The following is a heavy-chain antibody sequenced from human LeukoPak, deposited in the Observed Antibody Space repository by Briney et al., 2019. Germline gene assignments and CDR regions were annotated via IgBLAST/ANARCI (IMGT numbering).Heavy chain of an antibody. CDR3: ARDFFDGHGYTFYYYGMDV. V-gene: IGHV1-8*01. D-gene: IGHD3-22*01. CDR1: GYMFTNYD. J-gene: IGHJ6*02. Sequence: ASVKVSCKASGYMFTNYDVNWVRQATGQGLEWMGWMNPTSGKAGFAQRFQGRVSMTRNISISTAYMELSSLRSEDTAVYYCARDFFDGHGYTFYYYGMDVWGQGTTVTVSS. CDR2: MNPTSGKA.